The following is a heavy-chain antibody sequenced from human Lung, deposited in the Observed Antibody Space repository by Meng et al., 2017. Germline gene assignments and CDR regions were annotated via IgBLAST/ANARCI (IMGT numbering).Heavy chain of an antibody. D-gene: IGHD4-11*01. J-gene: IGHJ4*02. CDR3: ARGPTTMAHDFDY. Sequence: HVQLQQWGAGLLKPSETLSLTCVVSGGSFSDYYWSWIRQPPGKGLEWIGEINHSGSTNYNPSLESRVTISVDTSQNNLSLKLSSVTAADSAVYYCARGPTTMAHDFDYWGQGTLVTVSS. CDR1: GGSFSDYY. V-gene: IGHV4-34*01. CDR2: INHSGST.